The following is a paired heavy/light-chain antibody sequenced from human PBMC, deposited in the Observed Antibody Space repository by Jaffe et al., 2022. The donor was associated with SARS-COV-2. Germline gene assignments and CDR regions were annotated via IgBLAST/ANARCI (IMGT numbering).Heavy chain of an antibody. Sequence: QVQLVESGGGLVKPGGSLRLSCVASGFPFSDYTMTWVRQAPQKGPEWISTFSSSGTIYYADSVRGRFTVSRDNAKRSLYLQMDSLGVEDTAVYYCARDPFEKSNSWVFDFWGLGTLVSVSS. D-gene: IGHD6-6*01. V-gene: IGHV3-11*01. CDR2: FSSSGTI. CDR1: GFPFSDYT. CDR3: ARDPFEKSNSWVFDF. J-gene: IGHJ4*02.
Light chain of an antibody. J-gene: IGKJ4*01. Sequence: MTQSPGTLSVSPGERATLSCRASQTINRNLAWYQQKPGQAPRLLIYYASTRATGTPTRFSGSGSGTDFTLTINSLQSEDSAVYFCQQYNDSPRLTFGGGTKVEIK. CDR3: QQYNDSPRLT. V-gene: IGKV3-15*01. CDR1: QTINRN. CDR2: YAS.